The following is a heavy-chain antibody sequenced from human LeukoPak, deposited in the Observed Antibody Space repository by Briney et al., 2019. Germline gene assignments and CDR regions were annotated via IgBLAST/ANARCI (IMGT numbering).Heavy chain of an antibody. CDR1: GGSISTYF. D-gene: IGHD3-9*01. CDR3: ARNARNDILTGAYYFDY. CDR2: VYASGST. V-gene: IGHV4-4*07. J-gene: IGHJ4*02. Sequence: SETLSLTCTVSGGSISTYFWSWIRQPAGKGLEWIGRVYASGSTSYNPSLRSRVSVSVDRSKNQFSLSLYSVTAADTAVYYCARNARNDILTGAYYFDYWGQGTLVTVSS.